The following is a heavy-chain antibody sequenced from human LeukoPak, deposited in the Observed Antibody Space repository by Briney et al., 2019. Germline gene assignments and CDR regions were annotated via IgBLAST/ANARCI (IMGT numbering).Heavy chain of an antibody. CDR1: GYTFTGYY. CDR2: INPNGGGT. Sequence: ASVKISCKASGYTFTGYYMHWVRQAPGQGLEWVGWINPNGGGTNYAPKFQGRVTMTRDTSITTVYMELSGLRSDDTAVYFCARVPNYWGQGTLVTVSS. J-gene: IGHJ4*02. CDR3: ARVPNY. V-gene: IGHV1-2*02.